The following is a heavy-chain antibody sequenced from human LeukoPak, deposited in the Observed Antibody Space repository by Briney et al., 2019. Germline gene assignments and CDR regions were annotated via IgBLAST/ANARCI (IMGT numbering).Heavy chain of an antibody. D-gene: IGHD5-24*01. J-gene: IGHJ6*03. CDR3: AGPSVEMATITPNYYYYYMDV. V-gene: IGHV1-69*05. CDR2: IIPIFGTA. CDR1: GGTFSSYA. Sequence: ASVKVSCKASGGTFSSYAISWVRQAPGQGPEWMGGIIPIFGTANYAQKFQGRVTITTDESTSTAYMEMSSLRSEDTAVYYCAGPSVEMATITPNYYYYYMDVWGKGTTVTVSS.